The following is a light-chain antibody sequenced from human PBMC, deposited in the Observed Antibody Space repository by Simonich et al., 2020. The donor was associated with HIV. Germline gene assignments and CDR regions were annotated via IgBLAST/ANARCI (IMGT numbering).Light chain of an antibody. CDR3: QQYYTTPRT. CDR2: WAS. J-gene: IGKJ1*01. V-gene: IGKV4-1*01. Sequence: DSVMTQSPDSLAVSLGERATINCKSSQSVLYNSYNKNYLAWYQQKPRQPPKLLIYWASTRESGVPDRFSGSGSGTDFTLTISSLQAEDVAVYYCQQYYTTPRTFGQGTKVEIK. CDR1: QSVLYNSYNKNY.